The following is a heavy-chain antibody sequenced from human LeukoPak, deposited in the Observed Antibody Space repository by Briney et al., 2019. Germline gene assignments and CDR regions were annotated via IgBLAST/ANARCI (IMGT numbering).Heavy chain of an antibody. CDR2: IRYDGSNK. J-gene: IGHJ6*03. D-gene: IGHD1-26*01. Sequence: GGSLRLSCAASGFTFSSYGMHWVRQAPGKGLEWVAFIRYDGSNKYYADSVKGRFTISRDNSKNTLYLQMNSLRAEDTAVYYCAKDAGTFYYYYYYMDVWGKGTTVTVSS. CDR3: AKDAGTFYYYYYYMDV. CDR1: GFTFSSYG. V-gene: IGHV3-30*02.